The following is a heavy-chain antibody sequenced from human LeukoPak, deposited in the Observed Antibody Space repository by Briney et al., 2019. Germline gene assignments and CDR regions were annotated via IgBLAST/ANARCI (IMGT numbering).Heavy chain of an antibody. CDR1: DYPISRGNY. D-gene: IGHD3-22*01. CDR3: ARGYYDGSGYYWNYFDY. V-gene: IGHV4-38-2*01. J-gene: IGHJ4*02. Sequence: SETLSLTCAVSDYPISRGNYWGWIRQPPGKGLEWIASISHSGSTYSNPSLKSRVTISVDTSKNQFSLKLSSVTAADTAVYYCARGYYDGSGYYWNYFDYWGKGTLVTVSS. CDR2: ISHSGST.